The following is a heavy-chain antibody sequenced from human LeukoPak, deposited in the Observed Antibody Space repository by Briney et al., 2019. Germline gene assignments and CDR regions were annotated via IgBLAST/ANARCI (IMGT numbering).Heavy chain of an antibody. CDR1: GGSISSYY. V-gene: IGHV4-4*07. J-gene: IGHJ6*03. Sequence: SETLSLTCTVSGGSISSYYWSWIRQPAGKGLEWIGRIYTSGSTNYNPSLKSRVTMSVDTSKNQFSLKLSSVTAADTAVYYCARDRWDIVVVPAASTTYYYYYMDVWGKGTTVTVSS. CDR2: IYTSGST. D-gene: IGHD2-2*01. CDR3: ARDRWDIVVVPAASTTYYYYYMDV.